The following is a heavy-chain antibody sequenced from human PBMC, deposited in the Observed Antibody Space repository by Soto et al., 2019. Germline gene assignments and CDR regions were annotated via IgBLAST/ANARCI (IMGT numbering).Heavy chain of an antibody. CDR1: GGSLTSNY. CDR3: ARGSAFIGLDY. CDR2: VYYTGIA. Sequence: SEPLSLTCTVSGGSLTSNYWSWTRQPPGKGLEWIGFVYYTGIARYNPSLKSRFTISRDNTKDSLYLQMNSLRAEDTAIYYWARGSAFIGLDYWGQGTPVTVSS. V-gene: IGHV4-59*12. J-gene: IGHJ4*02. D-gene: IGHD1-26*01.